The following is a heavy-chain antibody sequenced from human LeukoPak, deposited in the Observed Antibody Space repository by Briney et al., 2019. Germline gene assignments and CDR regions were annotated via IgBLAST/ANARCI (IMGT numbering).Heavy chain of an antibody. V-gene: IGHV4-38-2*02. CDR3: ARDRIAAAGNTLNWFDP. J-gene: IGHJ5*02. Sequence: PSETLSLTCTVSGYSISSGYYWGWIRQPPGKGLEWIGSIYHSGSTYYNPSLKSRVTISVDTSKNQFSLKLSSVTAADTAVYYCARDRIAAAGNTLNWFDPWGQGTLVTVSS. D-gene: IGHD6-13*01. CDR1: GYSISSGYY. CDR2: IYHSGST.